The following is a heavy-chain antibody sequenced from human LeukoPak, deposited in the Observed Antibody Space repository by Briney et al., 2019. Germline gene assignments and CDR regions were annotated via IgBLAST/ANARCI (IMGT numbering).Heavy chain of an antibody. D-gene: IGHD5-18*01. CDR1: GYSISSGYY. CDR3: ARAPPYSYGEFDY. Sequence: KSSETLSLTCTVSGYSISSGYYWGWIRQPPGKGLEWIGSIYHSGSTYYNPSLKSRVTISVDTSKNQFSLKLGSVTAADTAVYYCARAPPYSYGEFDYWGQGTLVTVSS. V-gene: IGHV4-38-2*02. J-gene: IGHJ4*02. CDR2: IYHSGST.